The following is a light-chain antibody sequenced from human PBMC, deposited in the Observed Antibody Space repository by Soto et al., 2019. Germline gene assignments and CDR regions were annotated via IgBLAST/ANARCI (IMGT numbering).Light chain of an antibody. CDR1: QSISNW. J-gene: IGKJ4*01. CDR3: QQYNRYSIH. Sequence: DIQLTQSPSTLSASVGDRVTITCRASQSISNWVVWYQQKPGKAPKFLIYDASTLESGVPSRFSGSGYGTEFTLTISSLQPEDFATYYCQQYNRYSIHFGGGTKVEIK. CDR2: DAS. V-gene: IGKV1-5*03.